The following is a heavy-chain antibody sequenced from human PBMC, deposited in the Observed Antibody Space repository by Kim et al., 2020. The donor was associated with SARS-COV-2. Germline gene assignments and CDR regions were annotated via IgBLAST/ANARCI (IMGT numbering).Heavy chain of an antibody. D-gene: IGHD5-12*01. CDR1: GYTFNTYG. V-gene: IGHV1-18*01. CDR3: VRDQRGYSGYDYVRFDY. J-gene: IGHJ4*02. Sequence: ASVKVSCKTSGYTFNTYGITWVRQAPGQGLEWMGWITAYNGDTKYEQRFQDRVTLTTDTSTSTAYMELRSLRPDDTAVYYCVRDQRGYSGYDYVRFDYWGQGALVTVSS. CDR2: ITAYNGDT.